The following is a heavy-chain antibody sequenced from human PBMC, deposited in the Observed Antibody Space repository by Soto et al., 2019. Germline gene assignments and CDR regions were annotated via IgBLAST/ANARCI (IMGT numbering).Heavy chain of an antibody. CDR1: GGSISSSSYY. CDR2: IYYSGST. D-gene: IGHD3-16*01. CDR3: ARLVWGLVSY. J-gene: IGHJ4*02. V-gene: IGHV4-39*01. Sequence: QLQLQESGPGLVKPSETLSLTCTVSGGSISSSSYYWGWIRQPPGKGLEWIGNIYYSGSTYYNPSLKSRVNISVDTSKNQFSLKLTSVTAADTAVYYFARLVWGLVSYWGQGTLVTVSS.